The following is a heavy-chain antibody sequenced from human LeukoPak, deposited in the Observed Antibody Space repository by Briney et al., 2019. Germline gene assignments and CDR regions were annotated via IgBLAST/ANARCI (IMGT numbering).Heavy chain of an antibody. Sequence: GGSLRLSCAASGFTFSSYGMHWVRQAPGKGLEWVAFIRYDGSNKYYADSVKGRFTISRDNSKNTLYLQMNSLRAEDTAVYYCAKDWIRKQQPGGDKAEYFQHWGQGTLVTVSS. CDR1: GFTFSSYG. CDR2: IRYDGSNK. D-gene: IGHD6-13*01. CDR3: AKDWIRKQQPGGDKAEYFQH. V-gene: IGHV3-30*02. J-gene: IGHJ1*01.